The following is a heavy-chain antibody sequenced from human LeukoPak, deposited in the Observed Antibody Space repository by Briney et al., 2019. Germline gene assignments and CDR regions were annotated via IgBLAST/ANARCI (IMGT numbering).Heavy chain of an antibody. CDR2: ISGSGGST. D-gene: IGHD3-10*01. Sequence: GGSLRLSCAASGFTFTNYAMSWVRQAPGKGLEWVSGISGSGGSTNYADSVKGRFTISRDNSKNTLFLQMNSLRAEDTGVYYCAKGRYDYVSGSYLSDYWGQGTLVTVSS. CDR1: GFTFTNYA. V-gene: IGHV3-23*01. J-gene: IGHJ4*02. CDR3: AKGRYDYVSGSYLSDY.